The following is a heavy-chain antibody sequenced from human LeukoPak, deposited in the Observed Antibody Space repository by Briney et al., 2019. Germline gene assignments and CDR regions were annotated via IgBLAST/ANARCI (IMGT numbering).Heavy chain of an antibody. J-gene: IGHJ5*02. CDR3: ARVNHDSITYNWFDP. CDR1: GGTFSSYA. D-gene: IGHD1-14*01. Sequence: SVKVSCKASGGTFSSYAISWVRQAPGQGLEWMGGIIPIFGTANYARKFQGRVTITTDESTSTAYMELSSLRSEDTAVYYCARVNHDSITYNWFDPWGKGTLVTVSS. CDR2: IIPIFGTA. V-gene: IGHV1-69*05.